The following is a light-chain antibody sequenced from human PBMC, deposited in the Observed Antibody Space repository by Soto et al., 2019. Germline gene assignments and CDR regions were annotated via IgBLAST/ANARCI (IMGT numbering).Light chain of an antibody. V-gene: IGLV2-23*01. CDR1: SSNIGSYNL. CDR2: EGS. J-gene: IGLJ1*01. Sequence: QSALTQPASVSGSPGQSITISCTGTSSNIGSYNLVSWYQQHPGKAPKLMIYEGSKRPSGVSNRFSGSRSGNTASLTISGPQAEEGADYYCCYYAGSRPHYVFGTGTKVPVL. CDR3: CYYAGSRPHYV.